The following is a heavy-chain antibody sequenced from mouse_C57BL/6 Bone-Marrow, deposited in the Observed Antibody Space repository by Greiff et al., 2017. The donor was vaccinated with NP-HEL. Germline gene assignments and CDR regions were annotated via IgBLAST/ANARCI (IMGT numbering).Heavy chain of an antibody. Sequence: QVQLQQPGAELVKPGASVKLSCKASGYTFTSYWMHWVKQRPGQGLEWIGMIHPNSGSTNYNEKFKSKATLTVDKSSSTAYMQLSSRTSEDSAVYYCARTRTTVVAYYYARDYWGQGTSVTVSA. V-gene: IGHV1-64*01. CDR1: GYTFTSYW. CDR2: IHPNSGST. CDR3: ARTRTTVVAYYYARDY. J-gene: IGHJ4*01. D-gene: IGHD1-1*01.